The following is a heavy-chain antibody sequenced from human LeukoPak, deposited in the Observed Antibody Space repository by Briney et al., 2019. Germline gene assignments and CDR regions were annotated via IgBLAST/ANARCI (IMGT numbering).Heavy chain of an antibody. D-gene: IGHD6-13*01. Sequence: GGSLRLSCAVSGFIFDDYAMHWVRQAPGKGLEWVSGITWGRDNLAYAASVKGRFTISRDNSKNTLYLQMNSLRAEDTAVYYCAKDGQLGYFDYWGQGTLVTVSS. J-gene: IGHJ4*02. V-gene: IGHV3-9*01. CDR3: AKDGQLGYFDY. CDR1: GFIFDDYA. CDR2: ITWGRDNL.